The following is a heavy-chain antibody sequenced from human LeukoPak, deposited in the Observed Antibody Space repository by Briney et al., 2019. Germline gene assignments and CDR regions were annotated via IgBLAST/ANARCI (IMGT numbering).Heavy chain of an antibody. Sequence: SETLSLACTVSGGSISSYYWSWIRQPPGKGLEWIGYIYYSGSTNYNPSLKSRVTISVDTSKNQFSLKLSSVTAADTAVYYCARSPREAPVDYYDSSGPLTTYYFDYWGQGTLVTVSS. D-gene: IGHD3-22*01. CDR2: IYYSGST. CDR3: ARSPREAPVDYYDSSGPLTTYYFDY. CDR1: GGSISSYY. V-gene: IGHV4-59*12. J-gene: IGHJ4*02.